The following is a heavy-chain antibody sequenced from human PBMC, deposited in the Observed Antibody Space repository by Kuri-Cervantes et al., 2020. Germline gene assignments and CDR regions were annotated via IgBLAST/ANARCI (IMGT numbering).Heavy chain of an antibody. Sequence: SETLSLTCAVSGYSISSSYYWGLIRQPPGKGLEWIGSIYHSGSTYYNPSLKSRVTISIDTSKNQFSLRLTSVTAADTAVYYCARQVYSSGRDFDYWGQGTLVTVSS. CDR1: GYSISSSYY. CDR3: ARQVYSSGRDFDY. D-gene: IGHD6-19*01. J-gene: IGHJ4*02. V-gene: IGHV4-38-2*01. CDR2: IYHSGST.